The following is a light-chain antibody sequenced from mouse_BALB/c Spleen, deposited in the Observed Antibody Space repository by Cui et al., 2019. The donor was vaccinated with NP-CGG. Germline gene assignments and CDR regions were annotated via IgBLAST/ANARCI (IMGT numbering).Light chain of an antibody. CDR2: GTN. Sequence: QAVVTPESALATSAGETVTITCRSSIGAVTTSNYANWVQEKPDHLFTGLIGGTNNRTPGVPARFSGSLIGDKAALTITGAQTEDEAIYFCALWYSNHWVFGGGTKLTVL. V-gene: IGLV1*01. CDR3: ALWYSNHWV. J-gene: IGLJ1*01. CDR1: IGAVTTSNY.